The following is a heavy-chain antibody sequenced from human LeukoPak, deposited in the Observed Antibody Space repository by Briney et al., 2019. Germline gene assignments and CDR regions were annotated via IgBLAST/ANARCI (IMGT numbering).Heavy chain of an antibody. V-gene: IGHV3-48*02. D-gene: IGHD6-13*01. CDR1: GFTFSSDS. Sequence: PGGSLRLSCAASGFTFSSDSMHWVRQAPGKGLEWVSYISSSSGTIYYADSVKGRFTVSRDNAENSLHLQMNSLRDEDTAVYYRARGYTSSLTKFDPWGQGTLVTVSS. CDR2: ISSSSGTI. CDR3: ARGYTSSLTKFDP. J-gene: IGHJ5*02.